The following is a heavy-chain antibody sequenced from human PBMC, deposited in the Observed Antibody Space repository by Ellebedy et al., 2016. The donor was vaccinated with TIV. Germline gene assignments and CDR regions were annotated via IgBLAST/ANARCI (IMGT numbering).Heavy chain of an antibody. D-gene: IGHD3-16*01. CDR3: ARDQRFWGLYYYYYGMDV. CDR1: GYTFTSYG. J-gene: IGHJ6*02. Sequence: AASVKVSCKASGYTFTSYGISWARQAPGQGLEWMGWISAYNGNTNYAQKLQGRVTMTTDTSTSTAYMELRSLRSDDTAVYYCARDQRFWGLYYYYYGMDVWGQGTTVTVSS. CDR2: ISAYNGNT. V-gene: IGHV1-18*01.